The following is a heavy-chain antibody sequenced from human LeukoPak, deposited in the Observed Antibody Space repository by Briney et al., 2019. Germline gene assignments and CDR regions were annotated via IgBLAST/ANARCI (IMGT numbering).Heavy chain of an antibody. D-gene: IGHD5-12*01. Sequence: SETLSLTCTVSGGPISSYYWSWIRQPAGKGLEWIGRIYTSGSTNYNPSLKSRVTMSVDTSKNQFSLKLSSVTAADTAVYYCARDIVATIGHLYNWFDPWGQGTLVTVSS. CDR3: ARDIVATIGHLYNWFDP. CDR1: GGPISSYY. V-gene: IGHV4-4*07. CDR2: IYTSGST. J-gene: IGHJ5*02.